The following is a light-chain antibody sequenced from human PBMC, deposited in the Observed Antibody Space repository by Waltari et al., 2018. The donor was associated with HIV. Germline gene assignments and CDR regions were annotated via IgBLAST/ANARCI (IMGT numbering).Light chain of an antibody. Sequence: QFVLTQPPSVSAAPGQTVTISCSGSSSHIGNFSFSWSQQLPGTAPKHLIYENNKRPSGIPDRFSGSKSGTSATLGITGLQTGDEANYYCGTWDSSLSAGVVFGGGTKLTVL. J-gene: IGLJ2*01. CDR2: ENN. CDR1: SSHIGNFS. V-gene: IGLV1-51*02. CDR3: GTWDSSLSAGVV.